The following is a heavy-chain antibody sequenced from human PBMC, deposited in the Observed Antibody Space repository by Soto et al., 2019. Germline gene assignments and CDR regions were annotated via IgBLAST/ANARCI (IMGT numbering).Heavy chain of an antibody. D-gene: IGHD3-3*01. V-gene: IGHV1-18*01. J-gene: IGHJ6*02. CDR1: GYNFANYG. CDR3: ARDAAYNDFWGGVMELYSYNMDV. CDR2: IGAHNGDT. Sequence: QVQLVQSEAEVKKPGASLKVSCRASGYNFANYGISWVRQAPGQGLEWMGWIGAHNGDTKYAQKVQGRVTMTADTSTSTAYMEMWSLRSDDTAVYYCARDAAYNDFWGGVMELYSYNMDVWGQGTTVTV.